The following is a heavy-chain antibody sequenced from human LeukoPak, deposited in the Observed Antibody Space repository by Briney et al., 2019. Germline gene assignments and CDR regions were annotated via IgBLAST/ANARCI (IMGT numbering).Heavy chain of an antibody. V-gene: IGHV3-7*01. J-gene: IGHJ4*02. Sequence: GGSLRLSCAASGFTFNIYWIRWVRQAPGKGLEWVANIKQDGSEKYYVDSVKGRFTISRDNAKNSLYLQMNSLRAEDTAVYYCARERITIFGVALDYWGQGTLVTVSS. CDR1: GFTFNIYW. D-gene: IGHD3-3*01. CDR2: IKQDGSEK. CDR3: ARERITIFGVALDY.